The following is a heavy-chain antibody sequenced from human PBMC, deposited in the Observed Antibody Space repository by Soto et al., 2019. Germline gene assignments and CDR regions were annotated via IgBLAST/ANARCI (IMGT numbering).Heavy chain of an antibody. J-gene: IGHJ4*02. V-gene: IGHV1-69*02. Sequence: SVKVSCKASGGTFSSYTISWVRQAPGQGLEWMGRIIPILGIANYAQKFQGRVTITADKSTSTAYMELSSLRSEDTAVYYCATAWTTDYDILTGPIDYWGQGTLVTVSS. CDR2: IIPILGIA. D-gene: IGHD3-9*01. CDR1: GGTFSSYT. CDR3: ATAWTTDYDILTGPIDY.